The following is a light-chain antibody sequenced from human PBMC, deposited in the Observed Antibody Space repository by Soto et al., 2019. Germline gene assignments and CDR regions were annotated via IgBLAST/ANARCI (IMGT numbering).Light chain of an antibody. CDR2: RNT. V-gene: IGLV1-47*01. Sequence: QSVLTQPPSASGTPGQRVTSSCSGSSSNIGRNYVYWYQQLPGTAPKLLISRNTQRPSGVPDRFSGSKSGTSASLAISGLRSDDEADYYCAGWDGSLSGWVFGGGTKLTVL. CDR3: AGWDGSLSGWV. CDR1: SSNIGRNY. J-gene: IGLJ3*02.